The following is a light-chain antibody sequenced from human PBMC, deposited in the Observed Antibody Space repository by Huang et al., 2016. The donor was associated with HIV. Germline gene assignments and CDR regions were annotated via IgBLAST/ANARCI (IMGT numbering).Light chain of an antibody. CDR1: QSISSH. Sequence: DIQMTQSPSSLSASVGDRVIIPCRASQSISSHLNWYQQQPGKAPNLLIYAASSLQSGVPSRFSGSGSGTDFTLTIRSLQPEDFATYYCQQSYSNTFTFGAGTKVDVK. V-gene: IGKV1-39*01. J-gene: IGKJ3*01. CDR2: AAS. CDR3: QQSYSNTFT.